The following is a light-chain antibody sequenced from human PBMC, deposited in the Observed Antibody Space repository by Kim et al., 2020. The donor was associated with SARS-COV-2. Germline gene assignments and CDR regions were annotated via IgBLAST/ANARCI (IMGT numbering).Light chain of an antibody. V-gene: IGKV1-39*01. Sequence: ASVGDGVTITCRTSQSISTYLNWYQQRPGKAPNLLIYAASSLQSGVPSRFTGSGSGTDFTLTISSLQPEDFATYYCQQTYSTRWTFGQGTKVEIK. J-gene: IGKJ1*01. CDR3: QQTYSTRWT. CDR2: AAS. CDR1: QSISTY.